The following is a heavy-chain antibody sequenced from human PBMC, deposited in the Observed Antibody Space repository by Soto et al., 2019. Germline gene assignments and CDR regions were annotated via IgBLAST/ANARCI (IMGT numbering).Heavy chain of an antibody. J-gene: IGHJ5*02. CDR3: ARVQRYFDWPNPYLRNWFDP. CDR2: IWYDGSNK. D-gene: IGHD3-9*01. CDR1: GFTFSSYV. V-gene: IGHV3-33*01. Sequence: GGSLRLCCAASGFTFSSYVMHWVRQVPGKGLEWVAVIWYDGSNKYYADYVKGRFTISRDNSKNTLYLQMNSLRAEDTAVYYCARVQRYFDWPNPYLRNWFDPWGQGTLVTVSS.